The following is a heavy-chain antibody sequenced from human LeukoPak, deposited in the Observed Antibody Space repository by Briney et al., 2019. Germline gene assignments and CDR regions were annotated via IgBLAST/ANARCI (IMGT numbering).Heavy chain of an antibody. CDR1: GFTFSSYA. J-gene: IGHJ6*04. Sequence: PGGSLRLSCAASGFTFSSYAMHWVRQAPGKGLEWVAVISYDGSNKYYADSVKGRFTISRDNSKNTLYLQMNSLRAEDTAVYYCARDRGITMVRGVIMHYYHGMDVWGKGTTVTVSS. CDR3: ARDRGITMVRGVIMHYYHGMDV. D-gene: IGHD3-10*01. CDR2: ISYDGSNK. V-gene: IGHV3-30*04.